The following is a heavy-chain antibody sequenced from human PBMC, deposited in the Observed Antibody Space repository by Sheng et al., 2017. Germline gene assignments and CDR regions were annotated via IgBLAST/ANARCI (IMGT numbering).Heavy chain of an antibody. J-gene: IGHJ4*02. V-gene: IGHV4-39*02. D-gene: IGHD4-17*01. CDR1: GGSISGSSYY. Sequence: QLQLQESGPGLVKPSETLSVICNVSGGSISGSSYYWAWIRQPPGKGLEWIGSLYYRGNTYYNPRPSGVESAYPLTRPGTNFSLELRSVIATDTAVYYCASGGGHSDYGRWGQGTLVIVSS. CDR2: LYYRGNT. CDR3: ASGGGHSDYGR.